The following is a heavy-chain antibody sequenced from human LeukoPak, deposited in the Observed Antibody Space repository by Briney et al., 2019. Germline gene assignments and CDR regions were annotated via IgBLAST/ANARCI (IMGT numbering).Heavy chain of an antibody. D-gene: IGHD3-22*01. J-gene: IGHJ3*02. CDR1: GGSISSSSYY. CDR3: ARPDTYYYDSSGCPAAFDI. V-gene: IGHV4-39*01. Sequence: SETLSLTCTVSGGSISSSSYYWGWIRQPPGKGLEWIGSIYYSGSTYYNPSLKSRVTISVDTSKNQFSLKLSSVTAADTAVYYCARPDTYYYDSSGCPAAFDIWGQRTMVTVSS. CDR2: IYYSGST.